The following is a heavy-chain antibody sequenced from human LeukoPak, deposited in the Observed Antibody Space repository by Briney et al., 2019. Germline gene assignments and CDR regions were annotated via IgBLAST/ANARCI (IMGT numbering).Heavy chain of an antibody. CDR2: IKSKTDGGTT. CDR3: DTDGISIGRGVLD. J-gene: IGHJ4*02. D-gene: IGHD3-10*01. Sequence: GGSLRLSCAASGFTFSNAWMSWVRQAPGKGLEWVGRIKSKTDGGTTDYAAPVKGGFTISRDDSKNTLYLQMNSLKTEDTAVYYCDTDGISIGRGVLDWGQGTLVTVSS. CDR1: GFTFSNAW. V-gene: IGHV3-15*01.